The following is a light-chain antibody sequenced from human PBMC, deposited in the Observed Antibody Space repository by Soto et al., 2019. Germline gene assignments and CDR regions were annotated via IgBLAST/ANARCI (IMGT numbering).Light chain of an antibody. J-gene: IGKJ5*01. V-gene: IGKV3-11*01. Sequence: EMVLTQSPATLSLSPGERATLSCSASQSVSSYLAWYQQKPGQAPRLLIYDASNRATGIPARFSGSGSGTDFTLTISSLQPEDFAVYYCQQRSNWQITFGQGTRLEIK. CDR3: QQRSNWQIT. CDR1: QSVSSY. CDR2: DAS.